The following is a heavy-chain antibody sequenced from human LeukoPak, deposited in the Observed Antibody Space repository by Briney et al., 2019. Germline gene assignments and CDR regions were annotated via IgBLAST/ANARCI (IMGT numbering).Heavy chain of an antibody. D-gene: IGHD6-19*01. Sequence: GGSLRLSCAPSGFTFSIYAMHWVRQAPGKGLGHVSGISYNGSQIYYGNSVKDRFTISRDNAKNTVYLQMASLRVDDMAVYYCVRDRGGSGWYYFDYWGQGTLVTVSS. CDR1: GFTFSIYA. CDR2: ISYNGSQI. J-gene: IGHJ4*02. CDR3: VRDRGGSGWYYFDY. V-gene: IGHV3-64*01.